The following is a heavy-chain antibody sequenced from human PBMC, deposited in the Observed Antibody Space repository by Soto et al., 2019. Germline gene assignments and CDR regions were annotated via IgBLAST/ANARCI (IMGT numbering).Heavy chain of an antibody. V-gene: IGHV3-53*01. CDR1: GFTVSSNY. D-gene: IGHD1-26*01. CDR3: VRASGSRAFDN. J-gene: IGHJ4*02. Sequence: EVQLVESGGGLIQPGGSLRLSCAASGFTVSSNYVNWVRQAPGKGLEWVSVLYSGGNTYYADSVKGRFTISRDSSKNTVDLQMNSLRAEDTAVYFCVRASGSRAFDNWGQGTLVTVSS. CDR2: LYSGGNT.